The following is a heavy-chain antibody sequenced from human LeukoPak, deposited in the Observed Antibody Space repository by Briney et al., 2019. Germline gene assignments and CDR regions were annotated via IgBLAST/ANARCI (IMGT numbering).Heavy chain of an antibody. CDR2: ISSSSSTI. Sequence: PGGSLRLSCAASGFTFSSYSMNWVRQAPGKGLEWVSHISSSSSTIYYADSVKGRFTISRDNAKISLYLQMNSLRAEDTAVYYCAREDFGRGYSYGRNIYYYYMDVWGKGTTVTVSS. CDR1: GFTFSSYS. V-gene: IGHV3-48*01. CDR3: AREDFGRGYSYGRNIYYYYMDV. J-gene: IGHJ6*03. D-gene: IGHD5-18*01.